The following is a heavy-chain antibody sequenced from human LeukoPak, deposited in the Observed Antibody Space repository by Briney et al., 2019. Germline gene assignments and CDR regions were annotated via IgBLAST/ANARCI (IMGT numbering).Heavy chain of an antibody. CDR2: IIPIFGTT. D-gene: IGHD1-26*01. Sequence: SVKVSFEASGGTFSSYAISWVRQAPGQGLEWMGGIIPIFGTTNYAQKFQGRVTITTDESTSTAYMELSSLRSEDTAVYYCARAGFDSGSYYLWFDPWGQGTLVTVSS. CDR3: ARAGFDSGSYYLWFDP. J-gene: IGHJ5*02. CDR1: GGTFSSYA. V-gene: IGHV1-69*05.